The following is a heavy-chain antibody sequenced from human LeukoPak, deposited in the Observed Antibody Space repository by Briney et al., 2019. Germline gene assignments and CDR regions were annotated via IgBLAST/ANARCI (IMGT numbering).Heavy chain of an antibody. CDR1: GFIFSNYE. D-gene: IGHD4-17*01. Sequence: GGSLRLSCAASGFIFSNYEMNWVRQAPGKGLEWVANIKQDGSEKYYVDSVKGRFTISRDNAKNSLYLQMNSLRAEDTAVYYCARDDYGDGDWFDPWGQGTLVTVSS. CDR3: ARDDYGDGDWFDP. CDR2: IKQDGSEK. V-gene: IGHV3-7*01. J-gene: IGHJ5*02.